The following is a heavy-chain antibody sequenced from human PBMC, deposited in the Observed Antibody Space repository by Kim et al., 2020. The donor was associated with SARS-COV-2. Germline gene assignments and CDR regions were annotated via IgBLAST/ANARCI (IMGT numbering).Heavy chain of an antibody. V-gene: IGHV5-10-1*01. D-gene: IGHD6-19*01. CDR2: IDPSDSYT. CDR3: ARGAVAGLVDNWYFDL. CDR1: GYSFTSYW. Sequence: GESLKISCKGSGYSFTSYWISWVRQMPGKGLEWMGRIDPSDSYTNYSPSFQGHVTISADKSISTAYLQWSSLKASDTAMYYCARGAVAGLVDNWYFDLWGRGTLVTVSS. J-gene: IGHJ2*01.